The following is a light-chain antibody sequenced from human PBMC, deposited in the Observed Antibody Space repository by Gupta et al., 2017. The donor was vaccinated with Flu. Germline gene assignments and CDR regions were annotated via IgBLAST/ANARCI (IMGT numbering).Light chain of an antibody. V-gene: IGKV1-39*01. Sequence: GIRVTITGRASQAVSTYLDWYQQRPGKAPKLLIYAASTLQSGVPSKFSGSGSGTDFTLTISSLHPEDFATYFCQQSYSNPVTFGQGTKVELK. CDR3: QQSYSNPVT. J-gene: IGKJ1*01. CDR1: QAVSTY. CDR2: AAS.